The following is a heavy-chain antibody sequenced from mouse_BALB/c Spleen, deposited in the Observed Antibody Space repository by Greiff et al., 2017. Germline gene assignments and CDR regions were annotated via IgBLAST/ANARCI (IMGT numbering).Heavy chain of an antibody. CDR3: ARGYYDGYFDG. Sequence: QVQLKESGPGLVAPSQSLSITCTVSGFSLTGYGVNWVRQPPGKGLEWLGMIWGDGRTDYNSALKSRLSISKDNSKSQVFLKMNSLQTDDTARYYCARGYYDGYFDGWGAGTTVTVAA. CDR1: GFSLTGYG. CDR2: IWGDGRT. V-gene: IGHV2-6-7*01. D-gene: IGHD1-1*01. J-gene: IGHJ1*01.